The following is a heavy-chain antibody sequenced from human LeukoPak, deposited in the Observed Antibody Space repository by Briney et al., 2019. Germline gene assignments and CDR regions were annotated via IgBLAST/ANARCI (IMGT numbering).Heavy chain of an antibody. J-gene: IGHJ4*02. D-gene: IGHD3-10*01. CDR1: GFSFSDYY. Sequence: PGGSLGLSCAASGFSFSDYYMGWVRQGPGKGLEWLSYISGDSRYISYADSVKGRFTVSRDNAKHSLSLQMNSLRPEDTAVYYCATGSQIREADYWGQGALVTVSS. V-gene: IGHV3-11*01. CDR2: ISGDSRYI. CDR3: ATGSQIREADY.